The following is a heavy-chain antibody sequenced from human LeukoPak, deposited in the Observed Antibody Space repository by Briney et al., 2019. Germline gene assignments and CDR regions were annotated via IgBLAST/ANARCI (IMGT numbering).Heavy chain of an antibody. CDR3: ASNRRTVAGTLVNYFDY. V-gene: IGHV1-69*05. CDR2: IIPIFGTA. Sequence: SVKVSCKASGGTFSSYAISWVRQAPGQGLEWMGRIIPIFGTANNAQKFQGRVTITTDESTSTAYMELSSLRSEITAVYYCASNRRTVAGTLVNYFDYWGQGTLVTVSS. D-gene: IGHD6-19*01. CDR1: GGTFSSYA. J-gene: IGHJ4*02.